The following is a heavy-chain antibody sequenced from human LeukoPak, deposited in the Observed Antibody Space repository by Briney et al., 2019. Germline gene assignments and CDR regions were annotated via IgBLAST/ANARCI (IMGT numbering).Heavy chain of an antibody. Sequence: SETLSLTCTVSGGSISSGDYYWSWIRQPPGKGLEWIGYIYYSGSTYYNPSSKRRVTISVDTSKNQFSRKLSSVTAADTAVYYCARRKAGYSYGLNYYYYYMDVWGKGTTVTVSS. CDR2: IYYSGST. CDR1: GGSISSGDYY. CDR3: ARRKAGYSYGLNYYYYYMDV. V-gene: IGHV4-30-4*08. J-gene: IGHJ6*03. D-gene: IGHD5-18*01.